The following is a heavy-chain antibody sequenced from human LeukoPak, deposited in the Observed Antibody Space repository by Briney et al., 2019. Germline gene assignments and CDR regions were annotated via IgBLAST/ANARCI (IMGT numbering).Heavy chain of an antibody. Sequence: SETLSLTCTVSGGSISSGSYYWSWIRQPAGKGLEWIGRIYTSGSTNYNPYLKSRVTISVDTSKNQFSLKLSSVTAADTAVYYCARDREQQLARGWFDPWGQGTLVTVSS. CDR1: GGSISSGSYY. D-gene: IGHD6-13*01. CDR3: ARDREQQLARGWFDP. CDR2: IYTSGST. J-gene: IGHJ5*02. V-gene: IGHV4-61*02.